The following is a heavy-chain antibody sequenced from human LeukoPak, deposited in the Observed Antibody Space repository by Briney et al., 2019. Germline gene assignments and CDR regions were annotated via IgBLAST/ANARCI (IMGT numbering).Heavy chain of an antibody. Sequence: ASVKVSCKASGYTFTSYGISWVRQAPGQGLEWMGWISAYNGNTNYVQKLQGRVTKTTDTSTSTAYMELRSLRSDDTAVYYCARDSLGYCSSTSCPQYYYYGMDVWGQGTTVTVSS. V-gene: IGHV1-18*01. CDR3: ARDSLGYCSSTSCPQYYYYGMDV. D-gene: IGHD2-2*01. J-gene: IGHJ6*02. CDR2: ISAYNGNT. CDR1: GYTFTSYG.